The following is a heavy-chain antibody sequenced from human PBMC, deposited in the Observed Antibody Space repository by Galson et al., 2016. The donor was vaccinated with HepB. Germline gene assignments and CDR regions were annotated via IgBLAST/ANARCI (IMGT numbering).Heavy chain of an antibody. CDR3: GKGGAYDH. J-gene: IGHJ4*02. V-gene: IGHV3-23*01. CDR2: ISGNGEDT. Sequence: SLRLSCAASGFTFSSSAMNWVRQAPGKGLEWVSGISGNGEDTYYTDSVKGRFTISKDNSKNTLYLQMDSLRAEDTAMYYCGKGGAYDHWGQGTVVTVSS. CDR1: GFTFSSSA.